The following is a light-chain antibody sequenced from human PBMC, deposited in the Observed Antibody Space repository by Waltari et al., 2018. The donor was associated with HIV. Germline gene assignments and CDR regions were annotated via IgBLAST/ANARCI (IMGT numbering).Light chain of an antibody. CDR3: QSYDSSLSAWV. Sequence: QSVLTQPPSVSGAPGQRVTSSCTGGSPNIGAGFVVHWYQQFPGTAPKLLIYGNTDRRAGVPDRFSGSKSGTSASLAITWLQAEDEADYYCQSYDSSLSAWVFGGGTKLTVL. CDR2: GNT. CDR1: SPNIGAGFV. V-gene: IGLV1-40*01. J-gene: IGLJ3*02.